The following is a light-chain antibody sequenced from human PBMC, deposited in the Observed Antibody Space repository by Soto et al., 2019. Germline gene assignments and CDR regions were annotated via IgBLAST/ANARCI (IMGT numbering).Light chain of an antibody. J-gene: IGKJ2*01. CDR1: QSVSNN. CDR3: QQYNSWYT. Sequence: ESVLTQCPCTLSLSPVERATLSCRASQSVSNNLAWYQQKPGQAPRLLIYGASTRATGIPARFSGSGSGTEFTLTISSLQSEDFAVYYCQQYNSWYTFGQGTKVDI. CDR2: GAS. V-gene: IGKV3-15*01.